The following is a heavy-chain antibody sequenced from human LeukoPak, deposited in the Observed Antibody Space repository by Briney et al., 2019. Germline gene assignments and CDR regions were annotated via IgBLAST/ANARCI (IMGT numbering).Heavy chain of an antibody. V-gene: IGHV4-4*07. CDR2: IYTSGST. J-gene: IGHJ5*02. CDR3: ARDHPGSWSNWFDP. D-gene: IGHD6-13*01. CDR1: GGSTSSYY. Sequence: SETLSLTCTVSGGSTSSYYWSWIRQPAGKGLEWIGRIYTSGSTNYNPSLKSRVTMSVDTSKNQFSLKLSSVTAADTAVYYCARDHPGSWSNWFDPWGQGTLVTVSS.